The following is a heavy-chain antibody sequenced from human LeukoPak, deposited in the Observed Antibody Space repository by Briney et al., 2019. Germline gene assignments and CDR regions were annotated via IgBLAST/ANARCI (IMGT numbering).Heavy chain of an antibody. V-gene: IGHV4-59*01. CDR2: IYYSGST. Sequence: SETLSLTCTVSGGSISSYYWSWIRQPPGKGLEWIGYIYYSGSTNYNPSLKSRVTISVDTSKNQFSLKLSSVTAADTAVYYCARVVGGGSFWSGSVDAFDIWGQGTMVTVSS. CDR3: ARVVGGGSFWSGSVDAFDI. D-gene: IGHD3-3*01. CDR1: GGSISSYY. J-gene: IGHJ3*02.